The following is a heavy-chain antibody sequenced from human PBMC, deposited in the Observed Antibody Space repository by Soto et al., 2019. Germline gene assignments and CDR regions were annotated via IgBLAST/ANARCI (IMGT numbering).Heavy chain of an antibody. CDR1: GYSFTSYW. CDR2: IDPSDSYT. Sequence: PGESLKISCKGSGYSFTSYWISWVRQMPGKGLEWMGRIDPSDSYTNYSPSFQGHVTISADKSISTAYLQWSSLKASDTAMYYCARNKIPAAIGILYYYGMDVWGQGTTVTVSS. CDR3: ARNKIPAAIGILYYYGMDV. J-gene: IGHJ6*02. V-gene: IGHV5-10-1*01. D-gene: IGHD2-2*01.